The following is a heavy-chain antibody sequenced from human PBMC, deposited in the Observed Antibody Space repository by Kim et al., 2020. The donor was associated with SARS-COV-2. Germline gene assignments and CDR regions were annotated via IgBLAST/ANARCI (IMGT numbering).Heavy chain of an antibody. D-gene: IGHD3-9*01. V-gene: IGHV4-34*01. CDR2: INHSGST. CDR3: AREGVYDIYDSRNWFDP. J-gene: IGHJ5*02. CDR1: GGSFSGYY. Sequence: SETLSLTCAVYGGSFSGYYWSWIRQPPGKGLEWIGEINHSGSTNYNPSLKSRVTISVDTSKNQFSLKLSSVTAADTAVYYCAREGVYDIYDSRNWFDPWG.